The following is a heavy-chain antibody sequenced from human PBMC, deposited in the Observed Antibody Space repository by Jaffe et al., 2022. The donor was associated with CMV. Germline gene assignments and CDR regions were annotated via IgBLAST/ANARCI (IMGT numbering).Heavy chain of an antibody. D-gene: IGHD1-26*01. CDR2: IYSGGST. CDR1: GFTVSSNY. J-gene: IGHJ3*02. Sequence: EVQLVESGGGLVQPGGSLRLSCAASGFTVSSNYMSWVRQAPGKGLEWVSVIYSGGSTYYADSVKGRFTISRDNSKNTLYLQMNSLRAEDTAVYYCARDLVVGATRDAFDIWGQGTMVTVSS. CDR3: ARDLVVGATRDAFDI. V-gene: IGHV3-66*01.